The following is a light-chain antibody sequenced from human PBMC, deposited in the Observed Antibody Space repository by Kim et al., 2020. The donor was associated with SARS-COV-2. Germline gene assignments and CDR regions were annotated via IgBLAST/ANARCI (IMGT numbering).Light chain of an antibody. CDR2: DAS. Sequence: LSPGERATLSCRASQSIDSYLAWYQQRPGQPPRLLIYDASNRATGIPARFSGSGSGTDFTLSSSSLEPEDFAVYYCQQRTTWPPWTFGQGTKLEI. CDR3: QQRTTWPPWT. J-gene: IGKJ1*01. V-gene: IGKV3-11*01. CDR1: QSIDSY.